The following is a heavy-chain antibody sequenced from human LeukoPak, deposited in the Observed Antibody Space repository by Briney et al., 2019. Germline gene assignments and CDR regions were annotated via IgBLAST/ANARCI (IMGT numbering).Heavy chain of an antibody. V-gene: IGHV3-23*01. CDR3: ARTKAYYYDSSGYYRGVYFDY. CDR2: ISGSGGST. J-gene: IGHJ4*02. D-gene: IGHD3-22*01. Sequence: GGSLRLSCAASGFTFSSYAMSWVRQAPGKGLEWVSAISGSGGSTYYADSVKGRFTISRDNSKNTLYLQMNSLRAEDTAVYYCARTKAYYYDSSGYYRGVYFDYWGQGTLVTVSS. CDR1: GFTFSSYA.